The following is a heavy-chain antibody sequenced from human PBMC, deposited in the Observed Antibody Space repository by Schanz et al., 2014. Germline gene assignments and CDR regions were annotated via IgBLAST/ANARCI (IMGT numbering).Heavy chain of an antibody. CDR2: ISHDGTT. D-gene: IGHD1-26*01. V-gene: IGHV4-34*02. CDR1: GGSFSAYH. CDR3: ATGPSLGAGPPLDCHFVVDV. J-gene: IGHJ6*02. Sequence: QVQLQQWGAGLLKPSETLSLICVINGGSFSAYHWSWLRQSPGKGPEWIGEISHDGTTNYNPSLKIRVTISGDTSKNQFSLNRTSVTAADTAVRKCATGPSLGAGPPLDCHFVVDVWGQGTTVSVSS.